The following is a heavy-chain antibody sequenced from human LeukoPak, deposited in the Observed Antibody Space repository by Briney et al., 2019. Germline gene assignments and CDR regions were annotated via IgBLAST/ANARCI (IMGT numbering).Heavy chain of an antibody. CDR3: ARGGRSYYDSSGYYYS. CDR1: GGSFSDYY. Sequence: PSETLSLTCTVYGGSFSDYYWSWIRQPPGKGLERIGEINHSGSTNYSPSLKSRVTISVDTSNNQFSLKLSSVTAADTAVYYCARGGRSYYDSSGYYYSWGQGILVTVSS. CDR2: INHSGST. V-gene: IGHV4-34*01. J-gene: IGHJ4*02. D-gene: IGHD3-22*01.